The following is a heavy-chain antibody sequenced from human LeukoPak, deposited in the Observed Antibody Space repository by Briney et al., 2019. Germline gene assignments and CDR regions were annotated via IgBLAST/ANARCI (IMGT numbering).Heavy chain of an antibody. CDR3: ARGPVRDDGLTGISYYFGLDV. J-gene: IGHJ6*02. CDR1: GGSFTDYY. Sequence: SETLSLTCAVYGGSFTDYYWSWIRHLPGKGLEWIGEIHHRAGVNYNPSLWGRVTISADTSKNQFSLHLTSVTAADTATFYCARGPVRDDGLTGISYYFGLDVWGHGTTVTVFS. CDR2: IHHRAGV. D-gene: IGHD2-21*02. V-gene: IGHV4-34*01.